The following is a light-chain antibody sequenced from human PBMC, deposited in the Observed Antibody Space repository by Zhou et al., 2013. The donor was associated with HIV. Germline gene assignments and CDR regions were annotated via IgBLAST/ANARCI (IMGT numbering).Light chain of an antibody. V-gene: IGKV3-20*01. J-gene: IGKJ4*01. CDR1: QSVTSNF. CDR2: GAS. CDR3: QQYNNWPLT. Sequence: EFVLTQSPGTLSLSPGERATLSCRTSQSVTSNFLAWYQQKPGQAPRLLIYGASSRATGIPDRFSGSGSGTDFTLTISRLEPEDFAVYYCQQYNNWPLTFGGGTKVEIK.